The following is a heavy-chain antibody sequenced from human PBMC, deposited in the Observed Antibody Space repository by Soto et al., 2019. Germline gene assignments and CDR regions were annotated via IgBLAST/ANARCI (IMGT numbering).Heavy chain of an antibody. CDR1: GGSISSGGYY. CDR2: IYYSGST. Sequence: SETLSLTCTVSGGSISSGGYYWSWIRQHPGKGLEWIGYIYYSGSTYYNPSLKSRVTISVDTSKNQFSLKLSSVTAADTAVYYCARVSPRLGCFEYWGQGTLVTVSS. V-gene: IGHV4-31*03. J-gene: IGHJ4*02. CDR3: ARVSPRLGCFEY. D-gene: IGHD3-22*01.